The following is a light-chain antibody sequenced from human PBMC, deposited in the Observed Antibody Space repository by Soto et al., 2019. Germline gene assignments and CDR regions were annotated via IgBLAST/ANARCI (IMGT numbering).Light chain of an antibody. CDR1: QSISSW. J-gene: IGKJ1*01. CDR2: KAS. CDR3: QQNNSYSGT. V-gene: IGKV1-5*03. Sequence: DIQMTQSPSTLSASVGDRVTITCRASQSISSWLAWYQQKPGKAPKLLIYKASSLESGVPSRFSGSGAGTECTLTISSLQPDDFANYYRQQNNSYSGTFGQGTKVESK.